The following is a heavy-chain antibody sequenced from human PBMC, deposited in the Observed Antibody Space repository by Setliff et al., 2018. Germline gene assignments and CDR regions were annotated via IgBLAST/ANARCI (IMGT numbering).Heavy chain of an antibody. Sequence: SETLSLTCTVSGVSIRSVNTYWVWIRQPPGRGLEWIGTIYSSGTTYYNPSLKSRVTIAIDSSKTQFSLKLSSVTAADTAVYYCARGSYYDSSGYSPDFFDYWGQGTLVTVSS. CDR1: GVSIRSVNTY. J-gene: IGHJ4*02. V-gene: IGHV4-39*01. CDR3: ARGSYYDSSGYSPDFFDY. CDR2: IYSSGTT. D-gene: IGHD3-22*01.